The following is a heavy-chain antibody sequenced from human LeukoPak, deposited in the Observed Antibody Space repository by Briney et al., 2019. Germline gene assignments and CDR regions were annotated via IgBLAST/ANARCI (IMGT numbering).Heavy chain of an antibody. D-gene: IGHD1-14*01. V-gene: IGHV3-66*01. J-gene: IGHJ4*02. Sequence: GGSLRLSCAASGFTFSSYSMNWVRQAPGKGLEWVSVIYNGGSTSYADSVKGRFTISRDNSKNTLYLQMNSLRAEDTAVYYCASDFYSYNHYKYWGQGTLVTVSS. CDR2: IYNGGST. CDR1: GFTFSSYS. CDR3: ASDFYSYNHYKY.